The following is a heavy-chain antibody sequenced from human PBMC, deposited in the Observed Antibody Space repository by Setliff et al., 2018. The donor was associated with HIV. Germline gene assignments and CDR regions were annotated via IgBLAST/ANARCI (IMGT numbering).Heavy chain of an antibody. CDR1: GGSISSYY. Sequence: KPSETLSLTCTVSGGSISSYYWSWIRQPPGKGLEWIGYIYYSGSTNYNPSLKSRVTISVDTSKNQLSLKLNSVTAADTAVYFCAREIYGGNSRPFDYWGQGTQVTVSS. D-gene: IGHD4-17*01. J-gene: IGHJ4*02. V-gene: IGHV4-59*01. CDR2: IYYSGST. CDR3: AREIYGGNSRPFDY.